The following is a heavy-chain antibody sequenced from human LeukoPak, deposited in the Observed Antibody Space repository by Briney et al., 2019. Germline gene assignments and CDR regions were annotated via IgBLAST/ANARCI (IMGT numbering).Heavy chain of an antibody. V-gene: IGHV1-69*04. D-gene: IGHD3-10*01. CDR2: IIPILGIA. CDR1: GGTFSSYA. Sequence: ASVKVSCKASGGTFSSYAISGVRQAPGQGLEWMGRIIPILGIANYAQKFQGRVTITADKSTSTAYMELSSLRSEDTAVYYCARDFGSGSYYAYWGQGTLVTVSS. J-gene: IGHJ4*02. CDR3: ARDFGSGSYYAY.